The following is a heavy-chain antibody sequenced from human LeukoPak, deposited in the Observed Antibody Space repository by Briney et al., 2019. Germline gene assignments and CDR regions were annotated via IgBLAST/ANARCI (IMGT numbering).Heavy chain of an antibody. CDR3: ARLGDSSGHYPYAFDI. Sequence: SETLSLTCTVSGGSIRTTIYYWVWIRQTPGTGLERIGCDSYSGSIHYNPALKSRVTISVDTSKNQFSLKLSSVTAADTAVYYCARLGDSSGHYPYAFDIWGQGTMVTVSS. CDR2: DSYSGSI. CDR1: GGSIRTTIYY. J-gene: IGHJ3*02. D-gene: IGHD3-22*01. V-gene: IGHV4-39*01.